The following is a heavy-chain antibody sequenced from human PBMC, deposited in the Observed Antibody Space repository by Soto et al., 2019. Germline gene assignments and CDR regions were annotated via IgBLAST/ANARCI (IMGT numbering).Heavy chain of an antibody. J-gene: IGHJ4*02. CDR3: ANGGYSSDRSIYY. CDR2: ISGSGSST. V-gene: IGHV3-23*01. D-gene: IGHD6-19*01. Sequence: GGSLRLSCAASGFTFSIYAMSWVRQAPGKGLEWVSSISGSGSSTYNADSVKGRFTISRDNPKNTLFFQMNSLRVEDTAVYYCANGGYSSDRSIYYWGRGTLVTVSS. CDR1: GFTFSIYA.